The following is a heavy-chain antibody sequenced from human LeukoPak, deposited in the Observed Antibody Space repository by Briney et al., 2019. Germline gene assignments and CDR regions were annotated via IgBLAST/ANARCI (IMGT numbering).Heavy chain of an antibody. Sequence: GGSLRLSCAASGFTFSSYAMHWVRQAPGKGLEWVALISYDGSNKYYADSVKGRFTISRDNSKNTLYLQMNSLRAEDTAVYYCARPRDGYNSGAFDIWGQGTMVTVSS. V-gene: IGHV3-30*01. CDR2: ISYDGSNK. J-gene: IGHJ3*02. D-gene: IGHD5-24*01. CDR3: ARPRDGYNSGAFDI. CDR1: GFTFSSYA.